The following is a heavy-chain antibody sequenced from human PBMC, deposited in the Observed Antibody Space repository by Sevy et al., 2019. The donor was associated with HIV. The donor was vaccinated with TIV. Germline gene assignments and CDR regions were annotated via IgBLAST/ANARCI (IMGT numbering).Heavy chain of an antibody. V-gene: IGHV3-23*01. CDR2: ITGSGGNT. CDR3: AKGLRYKFYGGGDYYGSYGMDV. D-gene: IGHD3-16*02. CDR1: GYIFSSYT. Sequence: GESLKISCAASGYIFSSYTMTWVRQAPGKGLEWVSGITGSGGNTYYADSVKGRFTISSDNSKSTRYLQRNNLRAEGTAVYYCAKGLRYKFYGGGDYYGSYGMDVWGQGTTVTVSS. J-gene: IGHJ6*02.